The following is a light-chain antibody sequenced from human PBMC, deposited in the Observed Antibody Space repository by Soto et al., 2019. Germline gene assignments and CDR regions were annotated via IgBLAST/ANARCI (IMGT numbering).Light chain of an antibody. J-gene: IGLJ2*01. V-gene: IGLV1-51*01. CDR1: SANIGSNY. CDR3: GAWDGSLSVVL. CDR2: DSD. Sequence: QAVVTQPPSVSAAPGQTVTISCSGSSANIGSNYVSWYQQLPGTAPKLVIYDSDRRPSEIPDRFSGSKSGTSATLDITGLQTGDEADYYCGAWDGSLSVVLFGGGTKLTVL.